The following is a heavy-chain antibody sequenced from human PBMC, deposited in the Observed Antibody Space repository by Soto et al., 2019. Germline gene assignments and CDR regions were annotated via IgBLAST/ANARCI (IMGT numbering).Heavy chain of an antibody. D-gene: IGHD2-15*01. CDR1: GFTFSSYG. J-gene: IGHJ6*02. CDR2: ISYDGSNK. Sequence: QPGGSLRLSCAASGFTFSSYGMHWVRQAPGKGLEWVAVISYDGSNKYYADSVKGRFTISRDNSKNTLYLQMNSLRAEDTAVYYCAKDLRGGCSGGSCPYYYYYGMDVWGQGTTVTVSS. V-gene: IGHV3-30*18. CDR3: AKDLRGGCSGGSCPYYYYYGMDV.